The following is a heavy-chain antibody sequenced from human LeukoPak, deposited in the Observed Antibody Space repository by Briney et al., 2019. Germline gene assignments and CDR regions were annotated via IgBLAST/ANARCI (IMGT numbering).Heavy chain of an antibody. Sequence: GGSLRLSCAASGFTFSTNVMNWVRQPPGKGLEWLAVMTGGGTGTHTADSVKGRFTISRDTKNTLYLGLNSLRVEDTAVYFCVKSRDPLQPWLATYEFWGRGTMVTVSS. CDR1: GFTFSTNV. J-gene: IGHJ3*01. V-gene: IGHV3-23*03. CDR2: MTGGGTGT. D-gene: IGHD3-3*01. CDR3: VKSRDPLQPWLATYEF.